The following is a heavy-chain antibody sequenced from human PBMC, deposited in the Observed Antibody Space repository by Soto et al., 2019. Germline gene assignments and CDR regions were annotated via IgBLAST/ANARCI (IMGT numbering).Heavy chain of an antibody. CDR1: GYTFTSYA. CDR2: ISAYNGNT. J-gene: IGHJ4*02. CDR3: ARDLPPKDY. Sequence: QVQLVQSGAEVKKPGALVKVSCKASGYTFTSYASSWVRQAPGHGLEWMGWISAYNGNTHYAQKLQGRVTMSTDTSTSTPYMELRSLRSDDTAVYYCARDLPPKDYWGQGTLVTVSS. V-gene: IGHV1-18*01.